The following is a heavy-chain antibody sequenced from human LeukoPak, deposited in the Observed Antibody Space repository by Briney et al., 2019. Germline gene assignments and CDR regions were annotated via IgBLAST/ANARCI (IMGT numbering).Heavy chain of an antibody. CDR1: GFTFRRYG. CDR3: ATSGLSRFGF. V-gene: IGHV3-23*01. Sequence: GGSLRLSCAASGFTFRRYGMNWVRQAPGKGLEWVSAISTSGGSTFYADSVKGRFTISRDNSKNTLYLQMNSLRAEDTAVYYCATSGLSRFGFWGQGTLVTVSS. J-gene: IGHJ4*02. D-gene: IGHD2/OR15-2a*01. CDR2: ISTSGGST.